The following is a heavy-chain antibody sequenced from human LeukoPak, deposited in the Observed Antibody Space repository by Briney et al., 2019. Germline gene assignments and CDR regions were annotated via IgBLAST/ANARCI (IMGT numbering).Heavy chain of an antibody. D-gene: IGHD6-13*01. Sequence: PSETLSLTCTVFDGSVSSGSYYWSWIRQPPGKGLEWIGYIYYSGSTNYNPSLKSRVTISVDTSKNQFSLKLSSVTVADTAVYYCARDLFGAAAAPYGMDVWGQGTTVTVSS. CDR1: DGSVSSGSYY. CDR2: IYYSGST. J-gene: IGHJ6*02. V-gene: IGHV4-61*01. CDR3: ARDLFGAAAAPYGMDV.